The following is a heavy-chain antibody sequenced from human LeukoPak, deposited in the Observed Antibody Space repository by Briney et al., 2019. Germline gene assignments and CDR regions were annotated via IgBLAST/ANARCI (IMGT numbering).Heavy chain of an antibody. V-gene: IGHV2-5*01. CDR2: IYWNDDK. CDR3: AQRRRDAFDI. CDR1: GFSLTTSRVG. Sequence: SGPTLAQPTQILTLTCTSSGFSLTTSRVGVGWVRRPPGKALAWLALIYWNDDKRYSPSLKSRLTNTKDTSKNQVVLTMTNMDPVDTATYYCAQRRRDAFDIWGQGTMVTVSP. J-gene: IGHJ3*02.